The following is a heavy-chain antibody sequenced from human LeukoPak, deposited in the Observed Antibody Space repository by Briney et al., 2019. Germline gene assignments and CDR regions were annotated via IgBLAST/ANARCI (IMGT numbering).Heavy chain of an antibody. CDR3: AKACDYVWGSYRYLPDAFDI. CDR2: ISGSGGST. CDR1: GFTFSSYA. V-gene: IGHV3-23*01. D-gene: IGHD3-16*02. Sequence: GGSLGLSCAASGFTFSSYAMSWVRQAPGKGLEWVSAISGSGGSTYYADSVKGRFTISRDNSKNTLYLQMNSLRAEDTAVYYCAKACDYVWGSYRYLPDAFDIWGQGTMVTVSS. J-gene: IGHJ3*02.